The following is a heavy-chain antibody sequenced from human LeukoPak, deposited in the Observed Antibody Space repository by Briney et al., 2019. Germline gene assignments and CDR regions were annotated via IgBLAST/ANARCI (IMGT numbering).Heavy chain of an antibody. CDR2: ISTSGTI. D-gene: IGHD3-3*02. CDR1: GDSITSDNYY. V-gene: IGHV4-61*02. J-gene: IGHJ6*02. Sequence: PSQTLSLTCTVSGDSITSDNYYWIWIRQPAGKGLEWIGRISTSGTINYNPSLRSRVTMSVDTSKNQFSLKLSSVTAADTAVYYCARIIRDYGMDVWGQGTTATV. CDR3: ARIIRDYGMDV.